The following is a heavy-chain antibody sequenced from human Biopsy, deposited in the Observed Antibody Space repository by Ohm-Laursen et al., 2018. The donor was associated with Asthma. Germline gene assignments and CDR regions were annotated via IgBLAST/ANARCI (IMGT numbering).Heavy chain of an antibody. CDR3: ARMISYYDEMRDPFFDY. J-gene: IGHJ4*02. Sequence: GASVKVSCKVSGYTVTRYAINWVRQAPGQGLEWMGWINTNTGNPTYAQGFTGRFVFSLDTSVNTAHLQISSLKAEDTAVYFCARMISYYDEMRDPFFDYWGQGTLVTVSS. V-gene: IGHV7-4-1*02. CDR1: GYTVTRYA. D-gene: IGHD3-16*01. CDR2: INTNTGNP.